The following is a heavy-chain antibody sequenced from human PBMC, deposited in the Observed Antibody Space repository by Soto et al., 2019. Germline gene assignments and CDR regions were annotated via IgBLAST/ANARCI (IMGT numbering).Heavy chain of an antibody. Sequence: PSLVNPTQTLTLTCTFSGFSLSTSGMCVSWIRQPPGKALEWLALIDWDDDKYYSTSLKTRLTISKDTSKNQVVLTMTNMDPVDTATYYCAREYSSSSIGVYFDYWGQGTLVTVSS. J-gene: IGHJ4*02. CDR3: AREYSSSSIGVYFDY. CDR1: GFSLSTSGMC. CDR2: IDWDDDK. V-gene: IGHV2-70*01. D-gene: IGHD6-6*01.